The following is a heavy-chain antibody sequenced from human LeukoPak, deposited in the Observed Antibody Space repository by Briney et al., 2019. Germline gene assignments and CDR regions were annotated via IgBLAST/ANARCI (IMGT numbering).Heavy chain of an antibody. J-gene: IGHJ4*02. D-gene: IGHD5-24*01. V-gene: IGHV4-39*01. CDR2: IYYSGST. CDR3: AREEMAEFIVDY. CDR1: GGSISSSSYY. Sequence: PSETLSLTCTVSGGSISSSSYYWGWIRQPPGKGLEWIGSIYYSGSTYYNPSLKSRVTISVDTSKNQFSLKLSSVTAADTAVYYCAREEMAEFIVDYWGQGTLVTVSS.